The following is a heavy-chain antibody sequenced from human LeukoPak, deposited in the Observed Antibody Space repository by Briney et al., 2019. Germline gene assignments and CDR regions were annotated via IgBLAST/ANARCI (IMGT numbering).Heavy chain of an antibody. CDR3: ARDNYNPDY. V-gene: IGHV3-30-3*01. Sequence: PGGSLRLSCAASGFTFSSYAMHWVRQAPGKGLEWVAVISYDGSNKYYADSVKGRFTISRDNSKNTLYLQMNSLRAEDTAVYHCARDNYNPDYWGQGTLVTVSS. D-gene: IGHD1-14*01. CDR1: GFTFSSYA. CDR2: ISYDGSNK. J-gene: IGHJ4*02.